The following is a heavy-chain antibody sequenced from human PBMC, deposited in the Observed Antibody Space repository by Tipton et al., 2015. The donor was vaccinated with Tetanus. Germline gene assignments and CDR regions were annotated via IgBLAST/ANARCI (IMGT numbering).Heavy chain of an antibody. J-gene: IGHJ4*02. CDR3: AREADCSGGSCFSGDFDN. D-gene: IGHD2-15*01. Sequence: PRLSCAASGFIFSSYGIHWVRQAPGKGLEWVAVSWYDGTDKYYTDSVKGRFTISRDNSKNTLYLQMNSLRAEDTAVYYCAREADCSGGSCFSGDFDNWGQGTQVTVSS. V-gene: IGHV3-33*01. CDR2: SWYDGTDK. CDR1: GFIFSSYG.